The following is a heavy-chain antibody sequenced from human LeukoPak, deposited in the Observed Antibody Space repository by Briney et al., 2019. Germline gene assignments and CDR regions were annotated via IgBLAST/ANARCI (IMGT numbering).Heavy chain of an antibody. CDR2: IKQDGSEK. Sequence: PGGSLRLSCAASGFTFSNYWMTWVRQAPGKGLEWVANIKQDGSEKNYVDSVKGRFTISRDNAQNSLYLQMNSLRAEDTAVYYYASTATCSFWGQGTMVTVSS. J-gene: IGHJ3*01. V-gene: IGHV3-7*01. CDR1: GFTFSNYW. CDR3: ASTATCSF. D-gene: IGHD2-2*01.